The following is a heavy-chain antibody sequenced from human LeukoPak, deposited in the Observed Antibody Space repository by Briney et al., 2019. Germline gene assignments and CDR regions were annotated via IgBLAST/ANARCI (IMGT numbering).Heavy chain of an antibody. D-gene: IGHD4-17*01. CDR2: IYHSGST. Sequence: SQTLSLTCAVSGGSISSGGYSWSWIRQPPGKGLEWIGYIYHSGSTYYNPSLKSRVTISVDRSKNQFSLKLSSVTAADTAVYYCASGSYGDYFDYWGQGTLVTVSS. V-gene: IGHV4-30-2*01. CDR3: ASGSYGDYFDY. CDR1: GGSISSGGYS. J-gene: IGHJ4*02.